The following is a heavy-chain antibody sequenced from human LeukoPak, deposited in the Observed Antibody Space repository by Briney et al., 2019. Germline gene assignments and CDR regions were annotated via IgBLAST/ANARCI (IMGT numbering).Heavy chain of an antibody. CDR2: IYHSGST. CDR1: GGSISSDGYS. J-gene: IGHJ4*02. V-gene: IGHV4-30-2*01. Sequence: SETLSLTCAVSGGSISSDGYSWSWIRQPPGKGLEWIGYIYHSGSTYYNPSLKSRVTISVDRSKNQFSLKLSSVTAADTAVYYCARVYYDSSGYPFDYWGQGTLVTVSS. D-gene: IGHD3-22*01. CDR3: ARVYYDSSGYPFDY.